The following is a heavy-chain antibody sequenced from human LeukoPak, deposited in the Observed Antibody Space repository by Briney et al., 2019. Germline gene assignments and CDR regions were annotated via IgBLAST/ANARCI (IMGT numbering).Heavy chain of an antibody. CDR3: ARGAPTVTTYYFDY. CDR1: GGSISSGGYS. D-gene: IGHD4-17*01. Sequence: SQTLSLTCAVSGGSISSGGYSWSWIRQPPRKGPGWIGYIYHSGSTYYNPSLKSRVTISVDRSKNQFSLKLSSVTAADTAVYYCARGAPTVTTYYFDYWGQGTLVTVSS. CDR2: IYHSGST. V-gene: IGHV4-30-2*01. J-gene: IGHJ4*02.